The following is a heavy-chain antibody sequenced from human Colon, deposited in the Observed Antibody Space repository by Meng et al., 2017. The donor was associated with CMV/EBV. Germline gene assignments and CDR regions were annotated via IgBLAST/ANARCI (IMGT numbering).Heavy chain of an antibody. J-gene: IGHJ3*02. CDR1: GFTFSNYE. CDR2: IRSSGSNI. D-gene: IGHD4-11*01. Sequence: GSLRLSCTASGFTFSNYEMNWVRQAPGKGLEWVSYIRSSGSNIQYADSVKGRFTISRDNAKNSLYLQMSSLRAEDTAVYYCASETEGSNYDAFDIWGQGTVVTV. CDR3: ASETEGSNYDAFDI. V-gene: IGHV3-48*03.